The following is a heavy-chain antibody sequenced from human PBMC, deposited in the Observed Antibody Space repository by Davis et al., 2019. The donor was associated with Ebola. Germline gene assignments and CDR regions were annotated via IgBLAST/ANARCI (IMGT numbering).Heavy chain of an antibody. Sequence: AASVKVSCKASGYTFNTYAMHWVRQAPGQGLEWMGIINPSGSSTTYAQKFQGRVTLTRDTSTSTVYMELSSLRSEDTAVYYCARGLEVYSDSSGYYWFDPWGQGTLVTVSS. J-gene: IGHJ5*02. V-gene: IGHV1-46*02. CDR3: ARGLEVYSDSSGYYWFDP. CDR1: GYTFNTYA. D-gene: IGHD3-22*01. CDR2: INPSGSST.